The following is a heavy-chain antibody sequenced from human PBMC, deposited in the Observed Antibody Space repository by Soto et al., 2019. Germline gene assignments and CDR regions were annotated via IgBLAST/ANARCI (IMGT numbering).Heavy chain of an antibody. CDR3: ARPDYGSGSYPDY. V-gene: IGHV3-30-3*01. CDR1: GFTFSSYA. D-gene: IGHD3-10*01. J-gene: IGHJ4*02. CDR2: ISYDGGNK. Sequence: QVQLVESGGGVVQPGRSLRLSCAASGFTFSSYAMHWVRQAPGKGLEWVAVISYDGGNKYYADSVKGRFTISRDNSKNTLYLQIDSLRAEDTAVYCCARPDYGSGSYPDYWGQGTLVTVSS.